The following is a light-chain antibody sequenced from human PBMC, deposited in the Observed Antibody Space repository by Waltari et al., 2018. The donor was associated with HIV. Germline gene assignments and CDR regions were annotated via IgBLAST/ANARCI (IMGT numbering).Light chain of an antibody. J-gene: IGKJ1*01. Sequence: DIQMTQSPSSLSASVGDRVTIPCRASQSISSYLNWYQQKPGKAPKLLIYAASSLQSGVPSRFSGSGSGTDFTLTISSLQPEDFATYYCQQSYSTRHWTFGQGTKVEIK. CDR2: AAS. CDR1: QSISSY. V-gene: IGKV1-39*01. CDR3: QQSYSTRHWT.